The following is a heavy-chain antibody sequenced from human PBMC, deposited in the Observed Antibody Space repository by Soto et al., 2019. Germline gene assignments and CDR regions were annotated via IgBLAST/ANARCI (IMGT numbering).Heavy chain of an antibody. CDR2: ISYDGSNK. CDR3: AKDRGWLHIGCDY. J-gene: IGHJ4*02. D-gene: IGHD5-12*01. V-gene: IGHV3-30*18. Sequence: QVQLVESGGGVVQPGRSLRLSCAASGFTFSSYGMHWVRQAPGKGLEWVAVISYDGSNKYYADSVKGRFTISRDNSKNTLYLQMNSLRAEDTAVYYCAKDRGWLHIGCDYWGQGTLVTVSS. CDR1: GFTFSSYG.